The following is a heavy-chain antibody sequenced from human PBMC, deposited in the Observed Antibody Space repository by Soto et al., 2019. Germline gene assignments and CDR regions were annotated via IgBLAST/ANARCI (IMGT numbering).Heavy chain of an antibody. D-gene: IGHD3-22*01. J-gene: IGHJ4*02. Sequence: QVQLVQSGAEVKKPGSSVKVSCEASGGTFRSYGITWVRQAPGQGLEWMGGIIPIFGTTNYAQKFQGRVTITADESTNIAYMELSSLRSEDTAVYYCARDYYDSSGYPEYWGQGTLVTVSS. CDR1: GGTFRSYG. CDR2: IIPIFGTT. V-gene: IGHV1-69*01. CDR3: ARDYYDSSGYPEY.